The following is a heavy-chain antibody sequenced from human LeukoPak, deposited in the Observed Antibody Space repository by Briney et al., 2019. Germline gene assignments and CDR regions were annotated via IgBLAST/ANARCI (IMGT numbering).Heavy chain of an antibody. D-gene: IGHD4/OR15-4a*01. CDR2: IYGADTI. Sequence: GVSLRLSCAASGFTLSSSYMSWVRQVPGKGLDWVSYIYGADTIYYADFVKDRFTISRDSNRNILYLQMNSLRADDTAVYYCARGARGAYFDYWGQGTLVTVSS. V-gene: IGHV3-66*01. CDR3: ARGARGAYFDY. J-gene: IGHJ4*02. CDR1: GFTLSSSY.